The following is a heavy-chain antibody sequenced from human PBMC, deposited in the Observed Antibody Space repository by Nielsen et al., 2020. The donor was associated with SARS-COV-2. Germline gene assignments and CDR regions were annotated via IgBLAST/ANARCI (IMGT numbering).Heavy chain of an antibody. CDR3: ARDRGYSCMDV. CDR2: IYYSGST. Sequence: SETLSLTCTVSGGSVSSGSYYWSWIRQPPGKGLEWIGYIYYSGSTNYNPSLKSRVTMSVDTSKNQFSLKLSSVTAADTAVYYCARDRGYSCMDVWGQGTTVTVSS. D-gene: IGHD2-15*01. V-gene: IGHV4-61*01. J-gene: IGHJ6*02. CDR1: GGSVSSGSYY.